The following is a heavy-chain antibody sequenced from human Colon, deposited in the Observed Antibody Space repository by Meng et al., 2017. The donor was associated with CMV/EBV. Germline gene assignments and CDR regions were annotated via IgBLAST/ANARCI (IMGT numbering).Heavy chain of an antibody. CDR2: VSWNGSRT. J-gene: IGHJ1*01. CDR1: GFTFSNSD. Sequence: LSLTCAASGFTFSNSDMNWVRQAPGKGLEWVSGVSWNGSRTHYADSVKGRFTISRDNSRNTMYLQMDSLRAEDTAIYYCARHYYDKGGDQFLQHWGQGTLVTVSS. CDR3: ARHYYDKGGDQFLQH. D-gene: IGHD3-22*01. V-gene: IGHV3-35*01.